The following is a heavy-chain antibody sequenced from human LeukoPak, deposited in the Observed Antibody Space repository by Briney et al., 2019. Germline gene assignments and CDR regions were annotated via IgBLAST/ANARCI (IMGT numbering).Heavy chain of an antibody. CDR3: ARRLVGGGVDY. D-gene: IGHD2-21*01. CDR1: GYTFTSYG. V-gene: IGHV1-18*04. J-gene: IGHJ4*02. Sequence: ASVKVSCKASGYTFTSYGISWVRQAPGQGLEWMGWISAYNGNTNYAQKLQGRVTMTTATSTSTAHMELRSLRSDDTAVYYCARRLVGGGVDYWGQGTLVTVSS. CDR2: ISAYNGNT.